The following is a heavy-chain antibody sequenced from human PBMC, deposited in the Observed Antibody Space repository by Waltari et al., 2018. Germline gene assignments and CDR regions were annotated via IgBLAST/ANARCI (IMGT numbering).Heavy chain of an antibody. D-gene: IGHD3-16*01. CDR3: ARLKMALGSLGGGMDV. CDR1: GGSISRSSYY. CDR2: IYYSGST. V-gene: IGHV4-39*07. J-gene: IGHJ6*02. Sequence: QLQLQESGPVLVKPSETLSLTCTVSGGSISRSSYYWGWIRQPPGKGLEWIGSIYYSGSTYYNPSLKSRVTISGDTSKNQFSLKLSSVTAADTAVYYCARLKMALGSLGGGMDVWGQGTTVTVSS.